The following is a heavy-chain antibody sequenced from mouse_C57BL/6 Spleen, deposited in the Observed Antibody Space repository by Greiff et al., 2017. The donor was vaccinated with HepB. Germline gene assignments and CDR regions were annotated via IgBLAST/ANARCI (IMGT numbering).Heavy chain of an antibody. Sequence: DVKLQESGPGLVKPSQSLSLTCSVTGYSITSGYYWNWIRQFPGNKLEWMGYISYDGSNNYNPSLKNRISITRDTSKNQFFLKLNSVTTEDTATYYCAREVDYYGSSPWFAYWGQGTLVTVSA. J-gene: IGHJ3*01. CDR3: AREVDYYGSSPWFAY. CDR1: GYSITSGYY. D-gene: IGHD1-1*01. V-gene: IGHV3-6*01. CDR2: ISYDGSN.